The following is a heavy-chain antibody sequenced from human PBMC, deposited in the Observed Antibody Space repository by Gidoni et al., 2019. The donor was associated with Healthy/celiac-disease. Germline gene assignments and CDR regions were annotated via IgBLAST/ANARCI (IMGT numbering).Heavy chain of an antibody. V-gene: IGHV3-15*07. J-gene: IGHJ4*02. CDR2: IKSKTDGGTT. CDR3: TTAPQN. CDR1: GFIFRNAW. Sequence: EVQLVESGGGLVNSGCSLRPSCAASGFIFRNAWLNWVRQAPGKGLEWVGRIKSKTDGGTTDYAAPGKGRFTISRDDSKNTLYLQMNSLKTEDTAVYYCTTAPQNWGQGTLVTVSS.